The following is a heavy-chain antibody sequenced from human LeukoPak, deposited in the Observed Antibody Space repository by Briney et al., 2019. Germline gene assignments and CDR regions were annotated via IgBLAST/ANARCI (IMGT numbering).Heavy chain of an antibody. V-gene: IGHV3-30-3*01. D-gene: IGHD3-9*01. CDR3: ASSLSDWLVDY. Sequence: PGGSLRLSRAASGFTFSSYAMHWVRQAPGKGLEWVAVISYDGSNKYYADSVKGRFTISRDNSKNTLYLQMNSLRAEDTAVYYCASSLSDWLVDYWGQGTLVTVSS. CDR1: GFTFSSYA. J-gene: IGHJ4*02. CDR2: ISYDGSNK.